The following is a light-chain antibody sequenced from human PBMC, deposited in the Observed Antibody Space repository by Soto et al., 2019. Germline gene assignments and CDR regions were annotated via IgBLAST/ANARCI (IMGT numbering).Light chain of an antibody. J-gene: IGLJ3*02. CDR3: SSYTTSSSWV. V-gene: IGLV2-14*01. Sequence: QSALTQPASVSRSPGQSITISCTGTSSDVGGYNYVSWFQQHPGKAPKLMIYVVSNRPSGISNRFSGSKSGNTASLTISGLQAEDEADYYCSSYTTSSSWVFGGGTKLTVL. CDR1: SSDVGGYNY. CDR2: VVS.